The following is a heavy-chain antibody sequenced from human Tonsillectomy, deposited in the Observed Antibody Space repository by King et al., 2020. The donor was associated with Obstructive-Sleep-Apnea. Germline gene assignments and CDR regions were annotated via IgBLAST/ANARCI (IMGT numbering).Heavy chain of an antibody. CDR2: ISGSVDST. CDR3: AKDSGERYFDWLLEVKGFDY. D-gene: IGHD3-9*01. V-gene: IGHV3-23*04. J-gene: IGHJ4*02. Sequence: VQLVESGGGLVQPGGSLRLSCAASGFTFSSYAMSWVRQAPGKGLECVSDISGSVDSTYYADAVKGRFTISRDISKNTLYLQMNSLIAEDTAVYYCAKDSGERYFDWLLEVKGFDYWGQGTLVTVSS. CDR1: GFTFSSYA.